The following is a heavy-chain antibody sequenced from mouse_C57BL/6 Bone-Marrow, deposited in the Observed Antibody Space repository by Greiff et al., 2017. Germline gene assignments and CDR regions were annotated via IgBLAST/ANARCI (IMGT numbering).Heavy chain of an antibody. Sequence: QVQLKESGPGLVAPSQSLSITCTVSGFSLTSYAISWVRQPPGKGLEWLGVICTGGGTNYNSALKSRLSISKDNSKSQVFLKMNSLQTDDTARYFCARIRNYYGSASAMDYWGRGTSVTVSS. CDR2: ICTGGGT. CDR3: ARIRNYYGSASAMDY. V-gene: IGHV2-9-1*01. CDR1: GFSLTSYA. D-gene: IGHD1-1*01. J-gene: IGHJ4*01.